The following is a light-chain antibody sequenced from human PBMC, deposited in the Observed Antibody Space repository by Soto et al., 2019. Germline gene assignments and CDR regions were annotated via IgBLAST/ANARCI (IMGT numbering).Light chain of an antibody. CDR2: DVS. CDR3: SSYTTSNTRQIV. V-gene: IGLV2-14*01. CDR1: SSDVGGYNY. Sequence: QSAITQPAAMSGSPGQSITISCTGTSSDVGGYNYVSWYQQHPGKAPKFMIYDVSNRPSGVSNRFSGSKSGNTASLTISGLQAEDEADYYCSSYTTSNTRQIVFGTGTKVTVL. J-gene: IGLJ1*01.